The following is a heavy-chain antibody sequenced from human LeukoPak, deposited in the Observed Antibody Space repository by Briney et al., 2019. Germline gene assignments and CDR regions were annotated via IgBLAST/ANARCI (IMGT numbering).Heavy chain of an antibody. V-gene: IGHV1-2*06. D-gene: IGHD7-27*01. CDR3: ARDSGDLLGFIDY. CDR1: GYTFTGYY. Sequence: ASVKVSCKASGYTFTGYYMHWVRQAPGQGLEWMGRINPNSGGTNYAQKFQGRVTMTRDTSISTAYMELSRLRSDDTAVYYCARDSGDLLGFIDYWGQGTLVTVSS. J-gene: IGHJ4*02. CDR2: INPNSGGT.